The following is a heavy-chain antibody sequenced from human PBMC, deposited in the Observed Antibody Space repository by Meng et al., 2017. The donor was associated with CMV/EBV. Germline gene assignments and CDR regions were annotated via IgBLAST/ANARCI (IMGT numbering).Heavy chain of an antibody. J-gene: IGHJ4*02. CDR2: IIPIFGTA. V-gene: IGHV1-69*05. CDR1: GGTFSSYA. CDR3: ARGGYYDSSGYYY. D-gene: IGHD3-22*01. Sequence: SVKVSCQASGGTFSSYAISWVRQAPGQGLEWMGGIIPIFGTANYAQKFQGRVTITTDESTSTAYMELSSLRSEDTVVYYCARGGYYDSSGYYYWGQGTLVTVSS.